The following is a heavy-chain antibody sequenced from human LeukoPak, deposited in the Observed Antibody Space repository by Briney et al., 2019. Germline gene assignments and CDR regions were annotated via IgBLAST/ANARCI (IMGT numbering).Heavy chain of an antibody. CDR2: IYYSGST. J-gene: IGHJ4*02. V-gene: IGHV4-39*07. Sequence: PSETLSLTCTVSGGSISSSSYYWGWIRQPPGKGLEWIGSIYYSGSTYYNPSLKSRVTISVDTSKNQFSLKLSSVTAADTAVYYCARVIVVVPAAITWGQGTLVTVSS. D-gene: IGHD2-2*01. CDR1: GGSISSSSYY. CDR3: ARVIVVVPAAIT.